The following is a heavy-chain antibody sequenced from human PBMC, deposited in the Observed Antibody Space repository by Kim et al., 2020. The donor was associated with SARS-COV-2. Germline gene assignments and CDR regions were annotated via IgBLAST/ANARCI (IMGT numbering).Heavy chain of an antibody. CDR3: ATTREGTTVVTGLSGMDV. CDR2: INPSGGST. CDR1: GYTFTSYY. Sequence: ASVKVSCKASGYTFTSYYMHWVRQAPGQGLEWMGIINPSGGSTSYAQKFQGRVTMTRDTSTSTVYMELSSLRSEDTAVYYCATTREGTTVVTGLSGMDVWGQGTTVTVSS. V-gene: IGHV1-46*01. J-gene: IGHJ6*02. D-gene: IGHD4-17*01.